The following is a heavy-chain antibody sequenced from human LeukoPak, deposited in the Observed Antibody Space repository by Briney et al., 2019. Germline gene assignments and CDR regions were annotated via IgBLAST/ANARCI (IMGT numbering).Heavy chain of an antibody. J-gene: IGHJ2*01. Sequence: ASVKVSCKASGYTFTGYYMHWVRQAPGQGLEWMGWINPNSGGTNYAQKFQGRVTMTRDTSISTAYMELSRLRSDDTAVYYCARVGDLNIYWYFDLWGRGTLVTVSS. CDR1: GYTFTGYY. V-gene: IGHV1-2*02. D-gene: IGHD2/OR15-2a*01. CDR2: INPNSGGT. CDR3: ARVGDLNIYWYFDL.